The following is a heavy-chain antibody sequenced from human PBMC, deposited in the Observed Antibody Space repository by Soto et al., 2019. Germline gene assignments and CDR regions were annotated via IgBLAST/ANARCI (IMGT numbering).Heavy chain of an antibody. CDR3: ARAGGLGEVAVDY. V-gene: IGHV4-30-2*01. J-gene: IGHJ4*02. Sequence: QLQLQESGSGLVKPSQTLSLTCAVSGGSISSGGYSWSWIRQPPGNGMEWIGYIYHSGSTYYNPSLKSRVTISVDRSKNQFSPKLSSVTAADTAVYYCARAGGLGEVAVDYWGQGTLVTVSS. D-gene: IGHD6-19*01. CDR1: GGSISSGGYS. CDR2: IYHSGST.